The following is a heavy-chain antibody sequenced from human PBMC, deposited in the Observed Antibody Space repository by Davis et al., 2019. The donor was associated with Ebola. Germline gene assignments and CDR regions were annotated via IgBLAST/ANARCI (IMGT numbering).Heavy chain of an antibody. CDR1: GGSVSSHY. CDR2: IHYSGST. CDR3: ATQYSNGWFDP. Sequence: MPSETLSLTCTVSGGSVSSHYWSWIRQSPGTGLEWIGYIHYSGSTSIIPSLKSRVTMSVDTSKNQFSLNLRSVTAADTAVYYCATQYSNGWFDPWGQGTLVTVSS. V-gene: IGHV4-59*02. D-gene: IGHD2/OR15-2a*01. J-gene: IGHJ5*02.